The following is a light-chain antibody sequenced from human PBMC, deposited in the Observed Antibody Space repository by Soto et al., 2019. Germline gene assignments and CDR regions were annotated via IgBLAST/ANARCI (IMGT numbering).Light chain of an antibody. CDR1: NVGSKS. CDR3: QVWDTTSDQGV. J-gene: IGLJ1*01. CDR2: DDS. Sequence: SYELTQPPSVSVAPGQTATVTCGGNNVGSKSVHWYQQKPGQAPVLVVYDDSDRPSGIPERFSGSNSGNTATLTISRVEAGDEADYYCQVWDTTSDQGVFGKGTKVTVL. V-gene: IGLV3-21*02.